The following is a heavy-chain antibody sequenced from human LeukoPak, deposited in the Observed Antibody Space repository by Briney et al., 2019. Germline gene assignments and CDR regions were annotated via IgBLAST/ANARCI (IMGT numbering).Heavy chain of an antibody. J-gene: IGHJ4*02. V-gene: IGHV3-7*01. Sequence: PGGTPRLSCAASGFTFSNYWMNWVRQAPGKGLQWVANIKEDGSEKYYVDSVKGRFTISRDNAKNSLYLQMNSLRAEDTAVYYCARDERGELRSVSTLEYWGQGTLVTVSS. D-gene: IGHD1-1*01. CDR1: GFTFSNYW. CDR2: IKEDGSEK. CDR3: ARDERGELRSVSTLEY.